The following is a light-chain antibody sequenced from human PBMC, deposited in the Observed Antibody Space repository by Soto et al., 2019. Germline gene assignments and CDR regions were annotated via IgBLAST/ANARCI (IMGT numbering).Light chain of an antibody. CDR3: CSYASSSPHV. CDR2: EVN. J-gene: IGLJ1*01. CDR1: TRNVGLYQA. Sequence: QSVLTQPASVSGSPGQSVTISCTGTTRNVGLYQAISWYQQHPGKAPKLILYEVNQRPSGVSNRFSGSESGNTASLTISGLQPEDEADCYCCSYASSSPHVFGTGTKVTVL. V-gene: IGLV2-23*02.